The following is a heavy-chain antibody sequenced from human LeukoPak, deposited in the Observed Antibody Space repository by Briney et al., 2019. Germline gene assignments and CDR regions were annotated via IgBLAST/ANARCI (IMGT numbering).Heavy chain of an antibody. CDR3: ARRDYGSGSYGS. CDR2: IYYSGST. V-gene: IGHV4-59*08. Sequence: SETLSLTCTVSGGSISGYYWSWLRQPPGRGLEWIGYIYYSGSTNYNPSLKSRVTISLDTSKNQFSLRLTSVTAADTAVYYCARRDYGSGSYGSWGQGTLVTVSS. CDR1: GGSISGYY. J-gene: IGHJ5*02. D-gene: IGHD3-10*01.